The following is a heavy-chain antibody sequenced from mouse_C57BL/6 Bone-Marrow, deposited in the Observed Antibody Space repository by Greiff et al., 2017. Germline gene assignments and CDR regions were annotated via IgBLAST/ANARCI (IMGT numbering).Heavy chain of an antibody. CDR3: TISTTVVNWYFDV. Sequence: VQLQQSGAELVRPGASVKLSCTASGFNIKDDDMHWVKQRPEQGLEWIGWIDRENGDTEYASKFQGRATISADTSSNTVYLQHISLTSEDTAVYYCTISTTVVNWYFDVWGTGTTVTVAA. CDR1: GFNIKDDD. J-gene: IGHJ1*03. V-gene: IGHV14-4*01. D-gene: IGHD1-1*01. CDR2: IDRENGDT.